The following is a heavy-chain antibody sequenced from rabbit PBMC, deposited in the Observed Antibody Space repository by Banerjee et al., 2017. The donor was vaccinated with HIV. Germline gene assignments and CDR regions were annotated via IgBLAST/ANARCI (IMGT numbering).Heavy chain of an antibody. CDR3: ARSDGYTGVGNMFYLHL. D-gene: IGHD4-2*01. V-gene: IGHV1S45*01. J-gene: IGHJ4*01. Sequence: QEQLEESGGDLVKPGASLTLTCTASGLSFSSGYDMCWVRQAPGKGLEWIACIYGGNGATYYASWAKGRLTISKTSSTTVTLQMTSLTAADTATYFCARSDGYTGVGNMFYLHLWGQGTLVTVS. CDR1: GLSFSSGYD. CDR2: IYGGNGAT.